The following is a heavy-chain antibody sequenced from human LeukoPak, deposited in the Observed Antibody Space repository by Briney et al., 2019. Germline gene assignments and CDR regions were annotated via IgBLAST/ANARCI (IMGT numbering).Heavy chain of an antibody. CDR2: THHDGTK. D-gene: IGHD5/OR15-5a*01. CDR3: AKGPAVSTFGY. J-gene: IGHJ4*02. V-gene: IGHV3-30*02. CDR1: GFTFSNYA. Sequence: PGGSLRLSCAASGFTFSNYAMYWVRQAPGKGLEWVALTHHDGTKYYSDSVKGRFTVSRDNSKNTLYLQMNSLRVEDTAMYYCAKGPAVSTFGYWGRGTLVTVSS.